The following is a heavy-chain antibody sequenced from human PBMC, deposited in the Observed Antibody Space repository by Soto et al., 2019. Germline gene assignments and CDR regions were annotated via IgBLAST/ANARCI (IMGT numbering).Heavy chain of an antibody. J-gene: IGHJ6*03. Sequence: GASVKVSCKASGYTFTSYYMHWVRQAPGQGLEWMGIINPSGGSTNYNPSLKSRVTISVDTSKNQFSLKLSSVTAADTAVYYCAGTTSHQWYYMDVWGKGTTVTVSS. CDR1: GYTFTSYY. V-gene: IGHV1-46*03. CDR3: AGTTSHQWYYMDV. D-gene: IGHD6-19*01. CDR2: INPSGGST.